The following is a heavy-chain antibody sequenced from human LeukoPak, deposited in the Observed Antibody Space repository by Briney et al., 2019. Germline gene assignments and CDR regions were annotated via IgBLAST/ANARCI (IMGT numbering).Heavy chain of an antibody. Sequence: PGGSLGLSCAASGFTFSSYAISWVRQAPGKGLEWVSVISGSGVSTKYADSVKGRFTISRDNSKNTVYLQMNSLRAEDTAVYYCAKVRSPYSSTWSGLDWGQGTLVTVSS. CDR1: GFTFSSYA. CDR3: AKVRSPYSSTWSGLD. J-gene: IGHJ4*02. V-gene: IGHV3-23*01. CDR2: ISGSGVST. D-gene: IGHD6-13*01.